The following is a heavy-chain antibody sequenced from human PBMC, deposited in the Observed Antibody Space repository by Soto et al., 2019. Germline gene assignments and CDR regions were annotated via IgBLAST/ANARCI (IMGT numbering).Heavy chain of an antibody. Sequence: QVQLVQSGAEVKKPESSVKVSCKAPGGTFSTYAISWVRQAPGQGLEWMGGIIPMFGTANYAQRFQDRVTINADESTNTFYMELSSLRSEDTAVYFCASGIPLWLRRINAGYSGWGQGTLVTVSS. CDR2: IIPMFGTA. CDR1: GGTFSTYA. CDR3: ASGIPLWLRRINAGYSG. V-gene: IGHV1-69*12. D-gene: IGHD5-12*01. J-gene: IGHJ4*02.